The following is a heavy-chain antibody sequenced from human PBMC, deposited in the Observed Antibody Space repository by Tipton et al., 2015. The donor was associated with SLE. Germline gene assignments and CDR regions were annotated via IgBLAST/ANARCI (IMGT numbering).Heavy chain of an antibody. V-gene: IGHV4-61*02. D-gene: IGHD6-19*01. Sequence: TLSLTCTVSGGSISSGSYYWSWIRQPAGKGLEWIGRIYTSGSTNYNPSLKSRVTISVDTSKNQFSLKLSSATAADTAVYYCARDVWQWLDYWGRGTLLTVSS. J-gene: IGHJ4*02. CDR3: ARDVWQWLDY. CDR1: GGSISSGSYY. CDR2: IYTSGST.